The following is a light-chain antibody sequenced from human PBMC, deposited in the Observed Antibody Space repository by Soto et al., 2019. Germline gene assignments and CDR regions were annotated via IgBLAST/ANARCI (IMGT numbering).Light chain of an antibody. CDR1: SSDVGGYNY. V-gene: IGLV2-14*01. J-gene: IGLJ3*02. CDR3: CSFTNSYTWV. CDR2: EVS. Sequence: QSALTQPASVSGSPGQSITISCTGTSSDVGGYNYVSWFQHHPGKVPKLMIYEVSHRPSGVSDRFSGSKSGTTASLTISGLQAEGEADYYCCSFTNSYTWVFGGGTKLTVL.